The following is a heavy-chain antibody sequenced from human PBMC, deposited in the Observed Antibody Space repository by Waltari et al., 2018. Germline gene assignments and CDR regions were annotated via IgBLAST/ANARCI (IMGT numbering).Heavy chain of an antibody. CDR1: GFTFGSYG. Sequence: QVQLVESGGGVVQPGGSLRLSCAASGFTFGSYGMHWVRQAPGKGLEWVAFIRYDGSNKYYADSVKGRFTISRDNSKNTLYLQMNSLRAEDTAVYYCAKDRDSSGLGVYWGQGTLVTVSS. CDR2: IRYDGSNK. D-gene: IGHD3-22*01. V-gene: IGHV3-30*02. J-gene: IGHJ4*02. CDR3: AKDRDSSGLGVY.